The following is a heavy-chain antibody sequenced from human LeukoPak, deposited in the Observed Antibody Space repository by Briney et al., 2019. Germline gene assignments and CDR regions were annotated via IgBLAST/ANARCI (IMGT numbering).Heavy chain of an antibody. Sequence: SETLSLTCAVYGGSFSGYYWSWIRQPPGKGLEWIGEINHSGSTNYNPSLKSRVTISVDTSKNQFSLKLSSVTAADTAVYYCARDWEWELLYAFDIWGQGTMVTVSS. V-gene: IGHV4-34*01. CDR1: GGSFSGYY. CDR3: ARDWEWELLYAFDI. CDR2: INHSGST. J-gene: IGHJ3*02. D-gene: IGHD1-26*01.